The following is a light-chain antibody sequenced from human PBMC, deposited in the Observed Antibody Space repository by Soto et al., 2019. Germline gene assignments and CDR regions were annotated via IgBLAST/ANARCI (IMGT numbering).Light chain of an antibody. Sequence: QAALTQPASVSGSPGQSLTISCSGTSSDVGSYDHVAWYQQFPGKTPKLMIYEVSNRPSGVSSRFSGSKSGNTASLTISGLQAEDEADYYCISYTGSSTSYVFGSGTKLTVL. CDR2: EVS. CDR1: SSDVGSYDH. J-gene: IGLJ1*01. CDR3: ISYTGSSTSYV. V-gene: IGLV2-14*01.